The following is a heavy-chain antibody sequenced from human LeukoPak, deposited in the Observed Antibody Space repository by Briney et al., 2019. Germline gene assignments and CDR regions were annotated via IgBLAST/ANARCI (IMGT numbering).Heavy chain of an antibody. J-gene: IGHJ4*02. CDR2: IKKDGSDK. CDR1: GFTFSNYW. D-gene: IGHD3-10*01. CDR3: ARDADRGGDLDY. Sequence: GGSLRLSCAASGFTFSNYWMSRVRQTPGKGLERVAHIKKDGSDKYYVDSVKGRFTISRDNAKESLYLQMNSLRVEDTAVYYCARDADRGGDLDYWGQGTLVTVSS. V-gene: IGHV3-7*01.